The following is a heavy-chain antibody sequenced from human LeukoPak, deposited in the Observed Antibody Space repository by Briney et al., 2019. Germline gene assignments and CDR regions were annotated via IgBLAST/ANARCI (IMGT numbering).Heavy chain of an antibody. CDR1: GGSISSYC. D-gene: IGHD3-3*01. Sequence: PSETLSLTCTVSGGSISSYCWSWIRQPPGKGLERIGYIYYSGSTKYKPSLKSRVTISVDTSKNQFSLKLSSVTAADTAVYYCARGRFLDAFDIWGQGTMVTVSS. CDR2: IYYSGST. J-gene: IGHJ3*02. CDR3: ARGRFLDAFDI. V-gene: IGHV4-59*01.